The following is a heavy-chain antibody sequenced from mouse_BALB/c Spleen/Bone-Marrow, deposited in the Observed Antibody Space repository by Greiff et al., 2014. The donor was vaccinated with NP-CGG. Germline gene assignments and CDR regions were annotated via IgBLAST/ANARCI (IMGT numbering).Heavy chain of an antibody. CDR3: ARFAGPPYTMDY. D-gene: IGHD4-1*01. J-gene: IGHJ4*01. V-gene: IGHV3-1*02. Sequence: VQLQQSGPDLVKPSQSLSLTCTVTGYSFTSYYSWYWIRQLPGNKLEWMGYIHYSGTTVYNPSLKSRISITRDTSNNQFFLQLNSVTTEDTATYYCARFAGPPYTMDYWGQGTSVTVSS. CDR1: GYSFTSYYS. CDR2: IHYSGTT.